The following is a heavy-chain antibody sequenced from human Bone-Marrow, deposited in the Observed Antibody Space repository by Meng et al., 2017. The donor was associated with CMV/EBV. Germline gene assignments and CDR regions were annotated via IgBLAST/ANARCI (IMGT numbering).Heavy chain of an antibody. Sequence: QITLKESGPTLVKPXQTLTLTCTVSGFSLSTSGVGVGWIRQPQGKALEWLALFYWDDDKRYSPSLKSRLTITKDTSKNQVVLTMTNMDPVDTDTYYCAHSTQSSGQSLAFDHWGHGTLVTVSS. V-gene: IGHV2-5*02. J-gene: IGHJ4*01. CDR3: AHSTQSSGQSLAFDH. CDR2: FYWDDDK. D-gene: IGHD3-22*01. CDR1: GFSLSTSGVG.